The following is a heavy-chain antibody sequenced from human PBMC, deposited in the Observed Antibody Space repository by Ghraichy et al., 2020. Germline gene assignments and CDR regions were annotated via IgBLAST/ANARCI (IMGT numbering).Heavy chain of an antibody. CDR3: ARDQSFGVTMIVVVKTHDAFDI. V-gene: IGHV1-46*01. J-gene: IGHJ3*02. D-gene: IGHD3-22*01. CDR1: GYTFTSYY. Sequence: ASVKVSCKASGYTFTSYYMHWVRQAPGQGLEWMGIINPSGGSTSYAQKFQGRVTMTRDTSTSTVYMELSSLRSEDTAVYYCARDQSFGVTMIVVVKTHDAFDIWGQGTMVTVSS. CDR2: INPSGGST.